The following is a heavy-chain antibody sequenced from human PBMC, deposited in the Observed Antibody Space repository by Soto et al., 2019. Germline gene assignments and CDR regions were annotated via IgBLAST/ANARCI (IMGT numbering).Heavy chain of an antibody. J-gene: IGHJ5*02. D-gene: IGHD2-15*01. CDR1: GFLISANA. Sequence: EEQILESGGGLVHPGGSLSLSCAASGFLISANAMSWVRQAPGEGLEWVSTISGRAGVAFYADSVRGWLIISRDISKNAIYVQCSTLRSDYCAGYYCVKRSGWTWFAPWGQGKVVTVPS. CDR3: VKRSGWTWFAP. V-gene: IGHV3-23*01. CDR2: ISGRAGVA.